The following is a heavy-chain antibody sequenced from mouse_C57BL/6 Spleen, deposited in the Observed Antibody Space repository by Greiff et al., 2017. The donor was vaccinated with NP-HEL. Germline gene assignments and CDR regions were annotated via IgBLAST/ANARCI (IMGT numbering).Heavy chain of an antibody. D-gene: IGHD2-12*01. CDR1: GFNIKNTY. CDR3: ASDSNDGGFSWFAY. V-gene: IGHV14-3*01. Sequence: VQLQQSVAELVRPGASVKLSCTASGFNIKNTYMHWVKQRPEQGLAWIGRIDPANGNTKYAPTFQGKATITADISSNTAYLQPSSLTSEDTAIYYCASDSNDGGFSWFAYWGQGTLVTVSA. J-gene: IGHJ3*01. CDR2: IDPANGNT.